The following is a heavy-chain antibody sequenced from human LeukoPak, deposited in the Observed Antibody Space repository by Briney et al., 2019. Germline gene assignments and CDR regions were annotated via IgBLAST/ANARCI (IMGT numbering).Heavy chain of an antibody. D-gene: IGHD2-8*01. CDR3: ARGLTNLPPGGY. CDR2: INHSGST. Sequence: SETLSLTCAVYGGSFSGYYWSWTRQPPGKGLEWIGEINHSGSTNYNPSLKSRVTISVDTSKNQFSLKLSSVTAADTAVYYCARGLTNLPPGGYWGQGTLVTVSS. V-gene: IGHV4-34*01. CDR1: GGSFSGYY. J-gene: IGHJ4*02.